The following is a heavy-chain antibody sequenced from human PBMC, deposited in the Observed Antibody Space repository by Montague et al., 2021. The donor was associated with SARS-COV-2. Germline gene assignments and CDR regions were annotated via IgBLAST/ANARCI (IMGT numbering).Heavy chain of an antibody. D-gene: IGHD1-14*01. V-gene: IGHV4-59*01. CDR3: AREEPDEYYFDY. CDR2: IYDSGST. Sequence: SETLSLTCSVSGASISYYYWSWIRQPPGKGLEWIGDIYDSGSTNYNPSLRSRVTISLDASRNQFSLRLSSLTAADTAVYYCAREEPDEYYFDYWGQGHLVTVSS. J-gene: IGHJ4*02. CDR1: GASISYYY.